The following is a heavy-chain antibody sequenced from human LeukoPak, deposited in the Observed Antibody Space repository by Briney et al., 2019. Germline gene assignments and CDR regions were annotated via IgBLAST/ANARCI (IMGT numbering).Heavy chain of an antibody. Sequence: GGSLRLSCVGSGFTFSRYWLNWVRQAPGKGLEWVANIKQDGSEKYYVDSVKGRFTISRDNAKNSLYLQMNSLRAEDTAVYYCARGEYYDFWSGYYTATGYLDYWGQGTLVTVSS. V-gene: IGHV3-7*01. D-gene: IGHD3-3*01. CDR2: IKQDGSEK. J-gene: IGHJ4*02. CDR3: ARGEYYDFWSGYYTATGYLDY. CDR1: GFTFSRYW.